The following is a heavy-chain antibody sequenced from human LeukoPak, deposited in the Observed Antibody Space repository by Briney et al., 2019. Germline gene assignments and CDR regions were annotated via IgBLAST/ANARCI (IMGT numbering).Heavy chain of an antibody. CDR2: INHSGST. CDR1: GGSFSGYY. J-gene: IGHJ4*02. D-gene: IGHD2-2*02. Sequence: PSETLSLTCAVYGGSFSGYYWSWIRQPPGKGLEWIGEINHSGSTNYNPSLKSRVTISVDTSKNQFSLKLSSVTAADTAVYYCARLRGYCSSTSCYTRFDYWGQGTLVTVSS. V-gene: IGHV4-34*01. CDR3: ARLRGYCSSTSCYTRFDY.